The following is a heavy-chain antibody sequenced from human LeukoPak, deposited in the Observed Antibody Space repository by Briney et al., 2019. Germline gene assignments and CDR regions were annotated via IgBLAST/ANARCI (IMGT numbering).Heavy chain of an antibody. CDR3: ARVLRWLQWA. V-gene: IGHV3-30*14. CDR1: GFTFSSYA. CDR2: ISYDGSNK. Sequence: PGRSLRLSCAASGFTFSSYAMHWVRQAPGKGLEWVAVISYDGSNKYYADSVKGRFTISRDNSKNTLYLQMNSLRAEDTAVYYCARVLRWLQWAWGQGTLVTVSS. D-gene: IGHD5-24*01. J-gene: IGHJ5*02.